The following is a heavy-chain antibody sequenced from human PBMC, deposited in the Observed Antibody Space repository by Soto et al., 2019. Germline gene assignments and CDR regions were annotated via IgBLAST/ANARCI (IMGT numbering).Heavy chain of an antibody. J-gene: IGHJ6*02. D-gene: IGHD3-22*01. V-gene: IGHV3-30*18. Sequence: WGSLRLSCDASGFTLSGFAMHWVRQAPGQGLEWVAVISNDGTNQYYSESVKGRFTISRDNSKNTLYLQMNNLRAEDTAVYYCAKAYYYDSSGYYDNYYAMDVWGQGTTVTVSS. CDR1: GFTLSGFA. CDR2: ISNDGTNQ. CDR3: AKAYYYDSSGYYDNYYAMDV.